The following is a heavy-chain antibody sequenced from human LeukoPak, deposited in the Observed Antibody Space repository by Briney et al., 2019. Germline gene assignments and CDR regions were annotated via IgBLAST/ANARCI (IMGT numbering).Heavy chain of an antibody. CDR3: AKDFYDSSGYLDY. Sequence: GGSLRLSCAASGFTFDDYAMHWVRQAPGKGLEWVSGISWNSGSIGYADSAKGRFTISRDNAKNSLYPQMNSLRAEDTALYYCAKDFYDSSGYLDYWGQGTLVTVSS. V-gene: IGHV3-9*01. CDR2: ISWNSGSI. CDR1: GFTFDDYA. D-gene: IGHD3-22*01. J-gene: IGHJ4*02.